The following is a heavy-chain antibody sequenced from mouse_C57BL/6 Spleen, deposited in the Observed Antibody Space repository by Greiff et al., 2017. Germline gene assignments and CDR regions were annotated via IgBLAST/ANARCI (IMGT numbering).Heavy chain of an antibody. V-gene: IGHV1-64*01. J-gene: IGHJ2*02. Sequence: QVQLQQPGAELVKPGASVKLSCKASGYTFTSYWMHWVKQRPGQGLEWIGMFHPNSGSTNYNEKFKSKTTLTVDKSSSTAYMQLSSLTSEDSAVYYCARSGGKNCLDNWGQGTSLTVSS. CDR3: ARSGGKNCLDN. D-gene: IGHD3-1*01. CDR1: GYTFTSYW. CDR2: FHPNSGST.